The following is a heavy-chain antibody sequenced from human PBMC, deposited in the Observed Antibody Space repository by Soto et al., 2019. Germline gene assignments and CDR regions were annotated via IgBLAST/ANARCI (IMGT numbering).Heavy chain of an antibody. CDR2: IRGKANSYAT. D-gene: IGHD1-1*01. Sequence: GGSLRLSCAASGFTFSGSVMHWVRQASGQGLEWVGRIRGKANSYATAYAASVKGRFTISRDDSKNTAYLQMNSLKTEDTAVYYCTRRDPQSTGTSLDAFGIWGQGTMVTVSS. CDR1: GFTFSGSV. CDR3: TRRDPQSTGTSLDAFGI. V-gene: IGHV3-73*01. J-gene: IGHJ3*02.